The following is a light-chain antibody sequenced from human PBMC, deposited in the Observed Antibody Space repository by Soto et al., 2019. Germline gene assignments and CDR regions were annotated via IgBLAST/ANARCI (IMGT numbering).Light chain of an antibody. Sequence: QSVLTQPASVSGSPGQSITISCTGASSDVGDYNYVSWYQHHPGKAPKLLIYEVNNRPSGVSDRFSGSKSGNVASLTISWLQAEDEDDYYCSSYTSSSTYVFGTGTKVT. J-gene: IGLJ1*01. CDR2: EVN. CDR3: SSYTSSSTYV. CDR1: SSDVGDYNY. V-gene: IGLV2-14*01.